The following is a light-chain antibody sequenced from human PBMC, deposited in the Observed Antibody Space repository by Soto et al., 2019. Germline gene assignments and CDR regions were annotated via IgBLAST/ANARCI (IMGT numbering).Light chain of an antibody. Sequence: DIQMTQSPSSVSASVGDRVTITCRASQDISSWLAWYQQKPGKAPKLLIYAASSLQSGVPSRFSGSGSGTDFTPTIRSLQPEDFATYYCQQPISFPITFGQGTRLEIK. CDR3: QQPISFPIT. J-gene: IGKJ5*01. CDR2: AAS. V-gene: IGKV1D-12*01. CDR1: QDISSW.